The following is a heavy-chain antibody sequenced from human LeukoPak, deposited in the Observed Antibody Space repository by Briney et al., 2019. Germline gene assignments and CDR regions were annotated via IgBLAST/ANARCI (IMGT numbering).Heavy chain of an antibody. Sequence: ASVKVSCKASVYTFTSYGISWVRQAPGQGLAWMGWISAYNGNTNYAQTLQGRVTMTTDTSTSTAYMELRRLRSDDTAVYYCAREGTLGGRPADYEYYYYYGMDVWGQGTTVTVSS. J-gene: IGHJ6*02. CDR2: ISAYNGNT. CDR1: VYTFTSYG. D-gene: IGHD4/OR15-4a*01. V-gene: IGHV1-18*01. CDR3: AREGTLGGRPADYEYYYYYGMDV.